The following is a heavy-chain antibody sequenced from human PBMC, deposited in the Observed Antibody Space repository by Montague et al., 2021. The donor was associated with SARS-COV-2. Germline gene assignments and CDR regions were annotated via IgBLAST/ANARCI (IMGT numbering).Heavy chain of an antibody. CDR2: IFYTGST. Sequence: SETLSLTCTVSGDSINTYYWNWIRQPPEKGLEWLGSIFYTGSTNYNPSLKSRVTISPDTSKNQFFLKVTSVTAADTAVYYCARQAAGSYFYYGVDVWGQGTTVTVSS. CDR1: GDSINTYY. CDR3: ARQAAGSYFYYGVDV. J-gene: IGHJ6*02. V-gene: IGHV4-59*12. D-gene: IGHD6-13*01.